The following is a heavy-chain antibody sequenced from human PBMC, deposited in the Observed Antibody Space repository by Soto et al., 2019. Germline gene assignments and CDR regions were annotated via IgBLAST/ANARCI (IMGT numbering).Heavy chain of an antibody. V-gene: IGHV1-69*01. Sequence: QVQLVQSGAEVKKPGCSVKVSCKASGGTFSSYAISWVRQAPGQGLEWLGGIIPIFGTANYEQKFQGRVTITADDSTSTAYRELSSRRSEDTAVYYCARSGFVVVPAAISYYYGMAVWGQGTTVTVSS. CDR2: IIPIFGTA. D-gene: IGHD2-2*02. CDR3: ARSGFVVVPAAISYYYGMAV. CDR1: GGTFSSYA. J-gene: IGHJ6*02.